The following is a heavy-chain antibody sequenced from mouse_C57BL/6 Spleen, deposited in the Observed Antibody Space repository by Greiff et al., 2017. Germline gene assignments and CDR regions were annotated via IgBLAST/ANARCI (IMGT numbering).Heavy chain of an antibody. D-gene: IGHD3-2*02. Sequence: EVKLMESEGGLVQPGSSMKLSCTASGFTFSDYYMAWVRQVPEKGLEWVANINYDGSSTYYLDSLKSRFIISRDNAKNILYLQMSSLKSEDTATYYCARGRGQLREMDYWGQGTSVTVSS. J-gene: IGHJ4*01. V-gene: IGHV5-16*01. CDR3: ARGRGQLREMDY. CDR2: INYDGSST. CDR1: GFTFSDYY.